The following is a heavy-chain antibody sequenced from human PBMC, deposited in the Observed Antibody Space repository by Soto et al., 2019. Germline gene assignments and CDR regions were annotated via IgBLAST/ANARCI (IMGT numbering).Heavy chain of an antibody. J-gene: IGHJ1*01. CDR3: ARGQDYGDYAEYFQH. V-gene: IGHV4-34*01. Sequence: LETLSLTCAVYGGSFSCYYWSWIGQPPGKGLEWIGEINHSGSTNYIPSLKSRVTISVDTSKNQFSLKLSSVTAADTAVYYCARGQDYGDYAEYFQHWGQGALVTVSS. CDR1: GGSFSCYY. CDR2: INHSGST. D-gene: IGHD4-17*01.